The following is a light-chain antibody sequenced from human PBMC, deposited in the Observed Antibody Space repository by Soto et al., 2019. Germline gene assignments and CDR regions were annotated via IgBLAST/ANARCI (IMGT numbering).Light chain of an antibody. Sequence: DIQMTQSPSSLSASVGDRVAIICRASQNIRNYLNWYQQKPGKAPKVLIYGAASLQSGVPSRFSGSGSGTNFTLTINSLQPEDYATYYCQQSYNIQALTFGGGTKVDIK. CDR2: GAA. CDR3: QQSYNIQALT. J-gene: IGKJ4*01. CDR1: QNIRNY. V-gene: IGKV1-39*01.